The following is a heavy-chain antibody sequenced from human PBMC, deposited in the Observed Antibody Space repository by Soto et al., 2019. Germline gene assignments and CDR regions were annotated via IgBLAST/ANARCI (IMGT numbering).Heavy chain of an antibody. CDR2: IDYNGVT. D-gene: IGHD2-15*01. Sequence: SETLSLTCTVPVGSIYRSGYYWGWIRQPPGRGLEWIGNIDYNGVTYSNPSLKSRVTISRDTSKNQFSLKLTSVTAADTALYYCGKVLVGATGHTDSDSWGPGTLVTVSS. V-gene: IGHV4-39*01. CDR3: GKVLVGATGHTDSDS. J-gene: IGHJ4*02. CDR1: VGSIYRSGYY.